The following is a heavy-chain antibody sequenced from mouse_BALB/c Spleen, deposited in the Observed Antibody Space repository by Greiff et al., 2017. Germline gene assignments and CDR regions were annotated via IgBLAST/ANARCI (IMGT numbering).Heavy chain of an antibody. Sequence: QVQLKQSGAELMKPGASVKISCKATGYTFSSYWIEWVKQRPGHGLEWIGEILPGSGSTNYNEKFKGKATFTADTSSNTAYMQLSSLTSEDSAVYYCARRGFGYWYFDVWGAGTTVTVSS. J-gene: IGHJ1*01. CDR1: GYTFSSYW. CDR3: ARRGFGYWYFDV. CDR2: ILPGSGST. V-gene: IGHV1-9*01.